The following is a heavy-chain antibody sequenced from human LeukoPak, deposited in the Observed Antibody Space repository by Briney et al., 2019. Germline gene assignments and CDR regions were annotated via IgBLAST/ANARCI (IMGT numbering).Heavy chain of an antibody. CDR1: GYTFTSYY. Sequence: ASVKVSCKASGYTFTSYYMHWVRQAPGQGLEWMGIINPSGGSTSYAQKSQGRVTMTRDTSTSTVYMELSSLRSEDTAVYYCARDNSVGDVAWWFDPWGQGTLVTVSS. V-gene: IGHV1-46*01. CDR2: INPSGGST. J-gene: IGHJ5*02. CDR3: ARDNSVGDVAWWFDP. D-gene: IGHD1-26*01.